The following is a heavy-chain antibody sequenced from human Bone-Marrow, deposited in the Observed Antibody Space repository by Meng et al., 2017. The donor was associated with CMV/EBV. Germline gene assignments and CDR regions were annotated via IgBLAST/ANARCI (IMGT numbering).Heavy chain of an antibody. CDR1: GFTFSSYS. CDR3: ARSAKSGYPLIIDFDY. CDR2: ISSSSSYI. V-gene: IGHV3-21*01. J-gene: IGHJ4*02. Sequence: GESLKISCAASGFTFSSYSMNWVRQAPGKGLEWVSSISSSSSYIYYADSVKGRFTISRDNAKNSLYLQMNSLRAEDTAVYYCARSAKSGYPLIIDFDYWAQGTLVTVPS. D-gene: IGHD3-3*01.